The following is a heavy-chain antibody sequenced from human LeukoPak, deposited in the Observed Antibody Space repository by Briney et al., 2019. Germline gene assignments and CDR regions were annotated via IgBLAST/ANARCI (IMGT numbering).Heavy chain of an antibody. D-gene: IGHD3-3*01. Sequence: SETLSLTCAAYGGSFSGYYWSWIRQPPGKGLEWIGEINHSGSTNYNPSLKSRVTVSVDTSKNQFSLKLTSVTAVDTAVYYCTRGRPITIFGVVIIRSTRFDPWGQGTLVTVSS. CDR3: TRGRPITIFGVVIIRSTRFDP. V-gene: IGHV4-34*01. CDR2: INHSGST. CDR1: GGSFSGYY. J-gene: IGHJ5*02.